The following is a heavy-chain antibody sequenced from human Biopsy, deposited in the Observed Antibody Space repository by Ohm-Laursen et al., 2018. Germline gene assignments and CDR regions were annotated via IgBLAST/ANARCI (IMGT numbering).Heavy chain of an antibody. D-gene: IGHD1-7*01. CDR2: ISGTTTKT. CDR3: ARDYTWNYVGIGY. J-gene: IGHJ4*01. CDR1: GFTFNIYA. V-gene: IGHV3-23*01. Sequence: SLRLSCAASGFTFNIYAMNWVRQAPGKGLEWVSTISGTTTKTYYADSVKGRFTISRDNSKNTVSLQMDSLRAEDTALHYCARDYTWNYVGIGYWGHGTLVTVSS.